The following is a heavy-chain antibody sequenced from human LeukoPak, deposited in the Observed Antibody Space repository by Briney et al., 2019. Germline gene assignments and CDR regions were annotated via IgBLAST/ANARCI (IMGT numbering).Heavy chain of an antibody. J-gene: IGHJ3*02. CDR2: MNPNSGNT. D-gene: IGHD2-2*01. CDR3: ARDGDIVVVPAAEDAFDI. Sequence: GASVKVSCKASGYTFTSYDINWVRQATGQGLEWMGWMNPNSGNTGYAQKFQGRVTITRNTSISTAYMELSSLRSEDTAVYYCARDGDIVVVPAAEDAFDIWGQGTMVTVSS. V-gene: IGHV1-8*03. CDR1: GYTFTSYD.